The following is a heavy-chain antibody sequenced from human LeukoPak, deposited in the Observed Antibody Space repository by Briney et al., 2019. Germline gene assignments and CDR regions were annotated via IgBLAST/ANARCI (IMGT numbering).Heavy chain of an antibody. V-gene: IGHV1-18*01. CDR2: ISAYNGNT. J-gene: IGHJ3*02. Sequence: ASVKVSCKASGYTFTSYGISWVRQTPGQGLEWMGWISAYNGNTNYVQKLQGRVTMTTDTSTSTAYMELRSLRSDDTAVYYCASFPHRAFDIWGQGTMVTVSS. CDR1: GYTFTSYG. CDR3: ASFPHRAFDI.